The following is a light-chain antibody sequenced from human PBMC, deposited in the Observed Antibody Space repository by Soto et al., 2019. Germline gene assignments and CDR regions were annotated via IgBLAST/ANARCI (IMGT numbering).Light chain of an antibody. CDR3: QYVATLWT. J-gene: IGKJ1*01. CDR1: QSLVYSANNKNY. Sequence: DIVMTQSPDSLAVSLGERATINCKSSQSLVYSANNKNYLAWYQQKPGQPPKLLIYWASVRESGVPDRFSGSGSGTDFTLTISSLQAEDVAVYYCQYVATLWTFGQGTKVEVK. CDR2: WAS. V-gene: IGKV4-1*01.